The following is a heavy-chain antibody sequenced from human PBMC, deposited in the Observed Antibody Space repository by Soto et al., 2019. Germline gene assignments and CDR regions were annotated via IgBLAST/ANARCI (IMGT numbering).Heavy chain of an antibody. Sequence: GACLQSSCKGFGNSFSSYSVSRVPQIPGKRLEWVGRMDPSDSYTNYSPPFQGHVTISADKSISTAYLQWSSLKASDTAMYYCARHEIAAAGTRGPPYYDGMDVWGQGTTDTVSS. V-gene: IGHV5-10-1*01. D-gene: IGHD6-13*01. CDR3: ARHEIAAAGTRGPPYYDGMDV. CDR1: GNSFSSYS. CDR2: MDPSDSYT. J-gene: IGHJ6*02.